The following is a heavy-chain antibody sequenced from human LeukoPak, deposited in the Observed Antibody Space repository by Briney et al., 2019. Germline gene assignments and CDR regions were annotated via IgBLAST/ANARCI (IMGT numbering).Heavy chain of an antibody. V-gene: IGHV3-21*01. D-gene: IGHD2-2*01. CDR2: ISSSSSYI. Sequence: GGSLRLSCAASGFTFSSYSMNWVRQAPGKGLEWVSSISSSSSYIYYADSVKGRFTISRDNAKNSLYLQMNSLRAEDTAVYYCARDSCSSTSCFPTFDPWGRGTLVTVSS. CDR1: GFTFSSYS. CDR3: ARDSCSSTSCFPTFDP. J-gene: IGHJ5*02.